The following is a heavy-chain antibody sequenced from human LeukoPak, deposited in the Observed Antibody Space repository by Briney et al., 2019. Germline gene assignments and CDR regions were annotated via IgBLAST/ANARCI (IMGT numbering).Heavy chain of an antibody. CDR1: GFTFSSYE. D-gene: IGHD2-15*01. V-gene: IGHV3-48*03. CDR2: ISSSGSTI. Sequence: PGGSLRLSCAASGFTFSSYEMNWVPQAPGKGLEWVSYISSSGSTIYYADSVKGRFTISRDNAKNSLYLQMNSLGAEDTAVYYCARDRAKGYCSGGSCVSENYYYGMDVWGKGTTVTVSS. J-gene: IGHJ6*04. CDR3: ARDRAKGYCSGGSCVSENYYYGMDV.